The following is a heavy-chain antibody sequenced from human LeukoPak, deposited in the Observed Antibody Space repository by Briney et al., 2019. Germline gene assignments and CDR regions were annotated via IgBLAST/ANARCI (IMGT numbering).Heavy chain of an antibody. D-gene: IGHD3-22*01. CDR3: TTEDDSSGYYYPDAFDI. V-gene: IGHV3-15*07. CDR1: GFTFSNAW. J-gene: IGHJ3*02. CDR2: IKSKTAGGTT. Sequence: PGGSLRLSCAASGFTFSNAWMNWVRQAPGKGLEWVGRIKSKTAGGTTDYAAPVKGRFTISRDDSKNTLYLQMNSLKTEDTAVYYCTTEDDSSGYYYPDAFDIWGQGTMVTVSS.